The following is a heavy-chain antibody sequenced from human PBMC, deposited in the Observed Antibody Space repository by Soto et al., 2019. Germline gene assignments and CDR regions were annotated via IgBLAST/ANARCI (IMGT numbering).Heavy chain of an antibody. V-gene: IGHV4-34*01. Sequence: SETLSLTCAVYGGSFSGYYWSWIRQPPGKGLEWIGEINHSGSTNYNPSLKSRVTISVDTSKNQFSLKLSSVTAADTAVYYCARGGVQSDYHYYRLDVWGQGTTVTVSS. CDR1: GGSFSGYY. J-gene: IGHJ6*02. CDR2: INHSGST. CDR3: ARGGVQSDYHYYRLDV. D-gene: IGHD1-1*01.